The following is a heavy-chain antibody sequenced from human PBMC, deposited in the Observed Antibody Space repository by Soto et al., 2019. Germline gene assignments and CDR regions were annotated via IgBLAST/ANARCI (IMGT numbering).Heavy chain of an antibody. V-gene: IGHV4-34*10. CDR2: INHGGGT. CDR3: AGRPLAARIRPFDY. D-gene: IGHD6-25*01. Sequence: SETLSLTCVVNGGTFSGFYWNWIRQPPGKGLEWIGEINHGGGTNLNPSLQSRITMSIDTSKSQFSLQLDSLTAADTALYFCAGRPLAARIRPFDYCGQGALVTVSS. CDR1: GGTFSGFY. J-gene: IGHJ4*02.